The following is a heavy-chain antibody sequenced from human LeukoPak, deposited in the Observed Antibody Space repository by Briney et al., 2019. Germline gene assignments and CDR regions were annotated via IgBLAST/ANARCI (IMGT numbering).Heavy chain of an antibody. J-gene: IGHJ4*02. D-gene: IGHD3-3*01. CDR2: LSGSGGST. V-gene: IGHV3-23*01. Sequence: PGGSLRLSCAASGFTFSSYVMSWVRQAPGRGLEWVSTLSGSGGSTYYADSVKGRFTISSDNSKNTLYLQMNSLRAEDTAVYYCVSAIWSGYFNHFDYWGQGTLVTVSS. CDR3: VSAIWSGYFNHFDY. CDR1: GFTFSSYV.